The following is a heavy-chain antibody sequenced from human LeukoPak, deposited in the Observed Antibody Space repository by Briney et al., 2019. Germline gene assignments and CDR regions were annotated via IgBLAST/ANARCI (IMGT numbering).Heavy chain of an antibody. CDR3: ATYLTIAAAGPEDY. V-gene: IGHV3-23*01. D-gene: IGHD6-13*01. J-gene: IGHJ4*02. CDR1: GFTFSSYA. CDR2: ISGSGGST. Sequence: TGGSLRLSCAASGFTFSSYAMSWVRQAPGKGLEWVSAISGSGGSTYYAASVKGRFTISRDNSKNTLYLQMNSLRAEDTAVYYCATYLTIAAAGPEDYWGQGTLVTVSS.